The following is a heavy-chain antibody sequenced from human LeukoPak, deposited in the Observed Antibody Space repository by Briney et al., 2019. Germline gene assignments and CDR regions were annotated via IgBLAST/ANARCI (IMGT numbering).Heavy chain of an antibody. J-gene: IGHJ6*03. CDR3: AREGTVGATGYYYYYYMDV. V-gene: IGHV1-8*03. CDR1: GCTFTSYD. CDR2: MNPNSGNT. Sequence: ASVKVSCKASGCTFTSYDINWVRQATGQGLEWMGWMNPNSGNTGYAQKFQGRVTITRNTSISTAYMELSSLRSEDTAVYYCAREGTVGATGYYYYYYMDVWGKGTTVTVSS. D-gene: IGHD1-26*01.